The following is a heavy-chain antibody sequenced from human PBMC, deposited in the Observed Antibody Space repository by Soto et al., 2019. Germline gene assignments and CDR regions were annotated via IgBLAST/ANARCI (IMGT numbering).Heavy chain of an antibody. CDR1: GFTFSSNW. CDR2: ITSDGSSP. V-gene: IGHV3-74*01. Sequence: EVQLVESGGGLVQPGGSLRLSCVASGFTFSSNWMHWDRQAPGKGLEWVSRITSDGSSPIYADSVKGRFTISRDNAKNTLYLQMNSLRAEDTAVYYCARPTSLGGNPFDYWGQGTLVTVSS. CDR3: ARPTSLGGNPFDY. J-gene: IGHJ4*02. D-gene: IGHD2-15*01.